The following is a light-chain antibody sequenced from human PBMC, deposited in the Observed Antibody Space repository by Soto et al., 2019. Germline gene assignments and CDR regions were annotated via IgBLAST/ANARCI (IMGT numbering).Light chain of an antibody. CDR1: QSISSF. J-gene: IGKJ3*01. Sequence: DIQMTQSPSSLSASVGDRVTITCRASQSISSFLIWYQQKPGKAPNLLIYGASNLQSGVPSRFSGSGSGTDFTLTISSLQSEDFATYYCQQSSSSLFTFGPGTKVDLK. CDR3: QQSSSSLFT. CDR2: GAS. V-gene: IGKV1-39*01.